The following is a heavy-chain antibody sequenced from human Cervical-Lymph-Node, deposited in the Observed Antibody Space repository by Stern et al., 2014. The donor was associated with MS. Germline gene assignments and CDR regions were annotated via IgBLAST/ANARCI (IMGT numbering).Heavy chain of an antibody. V-gene: IGHV4-61*02. D-gene: IGHD5-18*01. J-gene: IGHJ4*02. CDR3: ARDKEDTNMAFRYFDN. CDR1: GGSVGSGSYD. Sequence: VQLVESGPGLVKPSQTLSLTCTVSGGSVGSGSYDWSWIRPPAGKGLEWIGRIYTTGSTYYNPSLKSRVSLSITTSKNQFSPKLTSGTAADTAVYYCARDKEDTNMAFRYFDNWGQGTLVTVSS. CDR2: IYTTGST.